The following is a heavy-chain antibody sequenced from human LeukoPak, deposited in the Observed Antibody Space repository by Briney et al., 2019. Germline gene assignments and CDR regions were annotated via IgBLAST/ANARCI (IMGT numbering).Heavy chain of an antibody. V-gene: IGHV3-7*03. CDR3: AREWDYYDSSGYYAPDWYFDL. CDR2: IKQDGSEK. CDR1: GFTFSSYW. Sequence: QAGGSLRLSCAASGFTFSSYWMSWVRQAPGKGLEWVANIKQDGSEKYYVDSVKGRFTISRDNAKNSLYLQMNSLRAEDTAVYYCAREWDYYDSSGYYAPDWYFDLWGRGTLVTVSS. J-gene: IGHJ2*01. D-gene: IGHD3-22*01.